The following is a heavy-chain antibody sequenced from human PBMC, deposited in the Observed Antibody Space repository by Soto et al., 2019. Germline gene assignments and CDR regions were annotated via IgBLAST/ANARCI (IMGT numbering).Heavy chain of an antibody. CDR3: ASNGFGTNWFDP. CDR1: GGTKSSKT. D-gene: IGHD3-10*01. V-gene: IGHV1-69*02. J-gene: IGHJ5*02. Sequence: GTSVELGCKESGGTKSSKTMRWVRQAPGQGLEWMGRIIPILGIANYAQKFQGRVTITADKSTSTAYMELSSLRSEDTAVYYCASNGFGTNWFDPWGQGTLVTVSS. CDR2: IIPILGIA.